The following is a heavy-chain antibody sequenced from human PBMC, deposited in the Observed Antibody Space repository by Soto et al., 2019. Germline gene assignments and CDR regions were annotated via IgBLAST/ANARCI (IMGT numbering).Heavy chain of an antibody. CDR1: GGSISSGDYY. CDR3: ARQDKDTSISPIDY. V-gene: IGHV4-30-4*01. J-gene: IGHJ4*02. Sequence: SETLSLTCTVSGGSISSGDYYWSWIRQPPGKGLEWIGYIYYSGSTYYNPSLKSRVTISVDTSKNQFSLKLSSVTAADTAVYYCARQDKDTSISPIDYWGQGTLVTVSS. CDR2: IYYSGST. D-gene: IGHD6-6*01.